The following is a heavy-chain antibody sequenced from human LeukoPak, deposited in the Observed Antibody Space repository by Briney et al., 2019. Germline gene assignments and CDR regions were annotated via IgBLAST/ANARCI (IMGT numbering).Heavy chain of an antibody. CDR2: IYYSGST. CDR1: TFDDYA. CDR3: ARDRTYYDFWGAFDI. Sequence: TFDDYAMHWIRQHPGKGLEWIGYIYYSGSTYYNPSLKSRVTISVDTSKNQFSLKLSSVTAADTAVYYCARDRTYYDFWGAFDIWGQGTMVTVSS. V-gene: IGHV4-31*02. J-gene: IGHJ3*02. D-gene: IGHD3-3*01.